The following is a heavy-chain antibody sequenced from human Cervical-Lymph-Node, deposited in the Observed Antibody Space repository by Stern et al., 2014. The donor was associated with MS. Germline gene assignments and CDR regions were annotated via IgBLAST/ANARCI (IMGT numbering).Heavy chain of an antibody. CDR3: AHTGRWSMDV. J-gene: IGHJ6*04. Sequence: QVPLRESGPPLVKPTQTLTLTCTFSGFSLSTYGVAGGWIRQPPGKGLEWLALIYWDDDKRYSPSLKSRLTITKDPSKNQVVLTMTNMDPVDTATYFCAHTGRWSMDVWGGGTTVTVSS. V-gene: IGHV2-5*02. CDR1: GFSLSTYGVA. CDR2: IYWDDDK.